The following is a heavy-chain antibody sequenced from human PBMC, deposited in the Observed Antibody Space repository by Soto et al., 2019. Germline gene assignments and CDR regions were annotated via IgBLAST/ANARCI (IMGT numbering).Heavy chain of an antibody. CDR1: GVSISSGDYY. CDR3: ARDGAGGSGYYSGVSRWFDP. D-gene: IGHD3-3*01. J-gene: IGHJ5*02. Sequence: SETLSLTCTVSGVSISSGDYYWSWIRQPPGKGLEWIGYIYYSGSTYYNPSLKSRVTISVDTSKNQFSLKLSSVTAADTAVYYCARDGAGGSGYYSGVSRWFDPWGQGTLVTVSS. V-gene: IGHV4-30-4*01. CDR2: IYYSGST.